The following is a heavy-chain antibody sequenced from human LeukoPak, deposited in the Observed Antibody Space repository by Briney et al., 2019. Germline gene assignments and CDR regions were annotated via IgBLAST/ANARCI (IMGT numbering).Heavy chain of an antibody. CDR3: ARRRDFIDY. Sequence: GGSLRLSCAASGFTLSDYYMSWIRQAPGKRLEWVSYSSSSGSTIYYADSVKGQFAISRDNAKNSLYLQMNSLRAEDTAVYYCARRRDFIDYWGQGTLVTVSS. CDR2: SSSSGSTI. J-gene: IGHJ4*02. D-gene: IGHD3/OR15-3a*01. CDR1: GFTLSDYY. V-gene: IGHV3-11*01.